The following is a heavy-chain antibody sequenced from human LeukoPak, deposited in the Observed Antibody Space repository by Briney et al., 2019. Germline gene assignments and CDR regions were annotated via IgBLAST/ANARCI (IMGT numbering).Heavy chain of an antibody. CDR2: ISAYNGNT. CDR1: GYTFTSYV. Sequence: ASVKVSCKASGYTFTSYVISWVRQAPGQGLEWMGWISAYNGNTNYAQKLQGRVTMTTDTSTSTAYMELRSLRSDDTAVYYCARDNSPTYYYDSSGYSPFDYWGQGTLVTVSS. CDR3: ARDNSPTYYYDSSGYSPFDY. V-gene: IGHV1-18*01. J-gene: IGHJ4*02. D-gene: IGHD3-22*01.